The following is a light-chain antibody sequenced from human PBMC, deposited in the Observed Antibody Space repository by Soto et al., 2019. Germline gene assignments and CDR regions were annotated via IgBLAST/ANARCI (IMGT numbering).Light chain of an antibody. CDR1: QVITNF. CDR2: SAS. V-gene: IGKV1-27*01. Sequence: IQMTQSPSSLSASMGDRVTITCRASQVITNFLAWYQQKPGKVPRLLIYSASTLQSGVPSRFSGSGSGTDFTLTISSLQPEDVGTYYCQKYNSAPLTFGGGTKVEIK. CDR3: QKYNSAPLT. J-gene: IGKJ4*01.